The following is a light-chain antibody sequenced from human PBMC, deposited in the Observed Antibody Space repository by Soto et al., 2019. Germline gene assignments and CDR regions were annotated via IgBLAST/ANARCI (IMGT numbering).Light chain of an antibody. CDR3: QQYSPSPSYT. V-gene: IGKV3-20*01. J-gene: IGKJ2*01. Sequence: EIVLTQSPGTLSLSPGERATLSCRASQSVSSAFFAWYQQKPGLPPRLLIYSTSSRASGVPDRFSGSGSGTDFTLTISSVEPEDSAVYYCQQYSPSPSYTFGQGTKLAIK. CDR1: QSVSSAF. CDR2: STS.